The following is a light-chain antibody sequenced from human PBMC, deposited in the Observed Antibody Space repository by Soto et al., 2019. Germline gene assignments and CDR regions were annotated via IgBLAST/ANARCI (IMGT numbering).Light chain of an antibody. V-gene: IGKV3-11*01. J-gene: IGKJ1*01. CDR3: QQRNSWPLT. Sequence: ETVLTQSPATLSLSPGERVTLSCRASQSISNHLAWYQQKPGQAPRLLIYDASNRATGIPARFSGSGSGTDFTLTISSLEPEDFAVYYCQQRNSWPLTFGQGTKVELK. CDR2: DAS. CDR1: QSISNH.